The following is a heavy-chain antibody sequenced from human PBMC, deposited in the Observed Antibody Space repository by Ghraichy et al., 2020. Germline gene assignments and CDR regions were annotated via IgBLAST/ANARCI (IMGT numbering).Heavy chain of an antibody. Sequence: LTCAASGFTFSSYSMNWVRQAPGKGLEWVSYISSSSSTIYYADSVKGRFTISRDNAKNSLYLQMNSLRDEDTAVYYCARVRGYCTNGVCYTTARGYFDYWGQGTLVTVSS. D-gene: IGHD2-8*01. CDR1: GFTFSSYS. V-gene: IGHV3-48*02. CDR3: ARVRGYCTNGVCYTTARGYFDY. J-gene: IGHJ4*02. CDR2: ISSSSSTI.